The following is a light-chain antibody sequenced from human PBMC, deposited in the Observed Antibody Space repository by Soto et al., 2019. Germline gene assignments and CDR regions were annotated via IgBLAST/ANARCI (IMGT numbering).Light chain of an antibody. Sequence: IVMAQSPATLSVSPGERATLSCRASQSVYRNVVWYQQKPGQPPRLLIYGTSTRATGIPARFSGSGSGTEFILTISSLQSEDFATYYCQQFNNWPLTFGQGTRLEI. CDR1: QSVYRN. CDR2: GTS. CDR3: QQFNNWPLT. J-gene: IGKJ5*01. V-gene: IGKV3-15*01.